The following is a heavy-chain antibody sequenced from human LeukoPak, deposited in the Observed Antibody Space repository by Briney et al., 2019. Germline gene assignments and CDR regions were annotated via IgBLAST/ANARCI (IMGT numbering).Heavy chain of an antibody. V-gene: IGHV3-48*03. CDR3: VVILVPGGVWHFDL. CDR1: GFTFSSYE. J-gene: IGHJ2*01. CDR2: IDDSGSSI. D-gene: IGHD2-2*01. Sequence: GGSLRLSCAASGFTFSSYEMNWVRQAPGKGLEWVSYIDDSGSSIYYADSVKGRFTVSRDNAKSSLYLQMNSLSAEDTAVYYCVVILVPGGVWHFDLWGRGTLVTVSS.